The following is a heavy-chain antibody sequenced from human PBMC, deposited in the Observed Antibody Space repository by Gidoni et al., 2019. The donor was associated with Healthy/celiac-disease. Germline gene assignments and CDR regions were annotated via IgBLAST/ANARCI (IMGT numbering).Heavy chain of an antibody. D-gene: IGHD3-3*01. J-gene: IGHJ3*02. CDR2: IYTSGST. CDR3: ARDPPRITIFGVVITPVDAFDI. CDR1: GGSISSYY. V-gene: IGHV4-4*07. Sequence: QVQLQESGPGLVKPSETLSLTCTVSGGSISSYYWSWIRQPAGKGLEWIGRIYTSGSTNYNPSLKSRVTMSVDTSKNQFFLKLSSVTAADTAVYYCARDPPRITIFGVVITPVDAFDIWGQGTMVTVSS.